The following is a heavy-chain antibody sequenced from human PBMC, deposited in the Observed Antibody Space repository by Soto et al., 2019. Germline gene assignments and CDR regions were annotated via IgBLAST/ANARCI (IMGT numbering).Heavy chain of an antibody. J-gene: IGHJ5*02. Sequence: SETLSLTCAVSGGSISSSNWWSWVRQPPGKGLEWIGEIYHSGSTNYNPSLKSRVTISVDKSKNQFSLKLSSVTAADTAVYYSARFPNGLLWCGEFDHWGQGTLVTVSS. CDR1: GGSISSSNW. CDR3: ARFPNGLLWCGEFDH. D-gene: IGHD3-10*01. CDR2: IYHSGST. V-gene: IGHV4-4*02.